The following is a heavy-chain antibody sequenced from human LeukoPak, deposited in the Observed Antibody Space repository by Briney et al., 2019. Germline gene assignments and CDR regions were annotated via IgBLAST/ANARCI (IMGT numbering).Heavy chain of an antibody. Sequence: ASVKVSCKASGGTFSSYAISWVRQAPGQGLEWMGWISAYNGNTNYAQKLQGRVTMTTDTSASSAYMELRSLRSDDTAVYYCARVLGYSGYDHHFDYWGQGTLVTVSS. V-gene: IGHV1-18*01. CDR2: ISAYNGNT. CDR1: GGTFSSYA. CDR3: ARVLGYSGYDHHFDY. D-gene: IGHD5-12*01. J-gene: IGHJ4*02.